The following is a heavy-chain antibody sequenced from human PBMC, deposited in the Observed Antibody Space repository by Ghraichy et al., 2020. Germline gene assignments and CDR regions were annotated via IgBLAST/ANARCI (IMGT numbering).Heavy chain of an antibody. J-gene: IGHJ2*01. V-gene: IGHV3-23*01. CDR2: ISASGINI. CDR1: GFIFSNHG. Sequence: GGSLRLSCAGSGFIFSNHGMAWVRQFQGKGLEWVSFISASGINIYHADSVKGRFTISRDNSKNTVSLQMNTLRVDDTAVYYCARRSAALWYFDVWGRGTLVTVSS. CDR3: ARRSAALWYFDV.